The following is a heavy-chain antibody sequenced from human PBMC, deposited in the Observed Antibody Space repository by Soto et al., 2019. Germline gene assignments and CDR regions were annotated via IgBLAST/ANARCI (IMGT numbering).Heavy chain of an antibody. J-gene: IGHJ6*03. CDR2: ISGSGGST. CDR3: AKDRDGTYYMDV. V-gene: IGHV3-23*01. D-gene: IGHD1-1*01. CDR1: RFTFSSYA. Sequence: GGSLRLSCAASRFTFSSYAMSWVRQAPGKGLEWVSAISGSGGSTYYADSVKGRFTISRDNSKNTLYLQMNSLRAEDTAVYYCAKDRDGTYYMDVWGKGTTVTVSS.